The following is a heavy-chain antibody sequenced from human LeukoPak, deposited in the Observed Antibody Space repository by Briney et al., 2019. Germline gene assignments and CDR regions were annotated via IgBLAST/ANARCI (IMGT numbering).Heavy chain of an antibody. V-gene: IGHV3-53*01. CDR2: IYSGDTT. CDR3: ARDTSSPT. D-gene: IGHD2-2*01. CDR1: GFTFSSSA. J-gene: IGHJ1*01. Sequence: PGGSLRLSCAASGFTFSSSAMSWVRQAPGKGLEWVSVIYSGDTTYYADSVKGRFTISRDLSKNTVSLQMNSLRAEDTAVYYCARDTSSPTWGQGTLVTVSS.